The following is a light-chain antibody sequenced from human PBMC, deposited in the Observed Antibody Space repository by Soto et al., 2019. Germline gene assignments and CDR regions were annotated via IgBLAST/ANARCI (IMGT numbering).Light chain of an antibody. CDR3: SSYTTTSTLV. J-gene: IGLJ3*02. CDR1: HRDVGSYNL. CDR2: EVR. Sequence: QSALTQPASVSGSPGQSITIACTGTHRDVGSYNLVSWYQPRPGEAPKLIISEVRNRPSGISYRFTGSKSGNTASLTISGLQAEDEADYYCSSYTTTSTLVFGGGTKLTVL. V-gene: IGLV2-14*01.